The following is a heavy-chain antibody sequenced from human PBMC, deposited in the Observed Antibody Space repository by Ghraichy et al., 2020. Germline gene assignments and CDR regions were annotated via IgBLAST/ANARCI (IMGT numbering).Heavy chain of an antibody. CDR3: ARLPYCSGGSCYSGFWFDP. J-gene: IGHJ5*02. CDR2: IYYSGST. CDR1: GGSISSSSYY. V-gene: IGHV4-39*01. Sequence: GSLRLSCTVSGGSISSSSYYWGWIRQPPGKGLEWIGSIYYSGSTYYNPSLKSRVTISVDTSKNQFSLKLSSVTAADTAVYYCARLPYCSGGSCYSGFWFDPWGQGTLVTVSS. D-gene: IGHD2-15*01.